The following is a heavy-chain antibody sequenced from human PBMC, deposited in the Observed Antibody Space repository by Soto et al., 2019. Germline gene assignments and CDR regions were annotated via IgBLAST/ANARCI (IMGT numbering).Heavy chain of an antibody. Sequence: LRLSCEASGFTFSSYAMSWVRQAPGKGLEWVSTISGSGGSTYYADSVKGRFTISRDNSKNTLNLQVNSLRAEDTAVYYCAKGTVREDYFDYWGQGNLVTVSS. CDR2: ISGSGGST. CDR1: GFTFSSYA. D-gene: IGHD3-10*01. V-gene: IGHV3-23*01. CDR3: AKGTVREDYFDY. J-gene: IGHJ4*01.